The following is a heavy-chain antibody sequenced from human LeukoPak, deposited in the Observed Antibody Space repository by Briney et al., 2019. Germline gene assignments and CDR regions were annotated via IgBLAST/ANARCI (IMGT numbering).Heavy chain of an antibody. CDR2: IYTSSTTM. Sequence: PGGSLRLSCAASGLTFSKYSMTWVRQAPGKGLEWVSFIYTSSTTMYYTDSVKGRFTISRDNAKNSLYLQMNSLRAEDTAVYYCVRDNPRCCGVVPANIDDSWGQGTLVTVSS. CDR3: VRDNPRCCGVVPANIDDS. D-gene: IGHD2-15*01. V-gene: IGHV3-48*04. CDR1: GLTFSKYS. J-gene: IGHJ4*02.